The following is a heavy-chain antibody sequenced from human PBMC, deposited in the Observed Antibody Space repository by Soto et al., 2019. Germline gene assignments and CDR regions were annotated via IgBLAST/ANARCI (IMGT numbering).Heavy chain of an antibody. V-gene: IGHV1-2*02. CDR1: GYTFTVYY. D-gene: IGHD1-26*01. CDR3: ARDLAKGGGSAGFDY. Sequence: QVQLVQSGAEVKKPGASVNVSCKASGYTFTVYYMHWVRQAPGQGLEWMGWINPKSGGTMYPQKFQGTVTMTWYTSISTAYMALTRLRSDDTAVYCCARDLAKGGGSAGFDYWGQGTLVTVSS. CDR2: INPKSGGT. J-gene: IGHJ4*02.